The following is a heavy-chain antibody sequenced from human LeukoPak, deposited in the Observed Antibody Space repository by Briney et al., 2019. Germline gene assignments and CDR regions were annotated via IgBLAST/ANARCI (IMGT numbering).Heavy chain of an antibody. CDR3: ARGRYSYGFDY. D-gene: IGHD5-18*01. Sequence: SETLSLTCAVYGGSFSGYYWSWIRQLPGKGLEWIGEINHSGSTNYNPSLKSRVTISVDTSKNQFSLKLSSVTAADTAVYYCARGRYSYGFDYWGQGTLVTVSS. J-gene: IGHJ4*02. V-gene: IGHV4-34*01. CDR2: INHSGST. CDR1: GGSFSGYY.